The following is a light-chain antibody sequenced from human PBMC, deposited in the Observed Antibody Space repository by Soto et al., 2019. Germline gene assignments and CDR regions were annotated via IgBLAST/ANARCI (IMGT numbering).Light chain of an antibody. V-gene: IGLV1-44*01. J-gene: IGLJ2*01. CDR1: SSNIGSNA. Sequence: QSVLTQPPSASGTPGQRVTISCSGRSSNIGSNAVNWYQQFPGTAPKFLIYSNNQRPSGVPDRFSGSKSGTSASLAISGLQSEDEADYYCAAWDDSLKGVVFGGGTKLTVL. CDR3: AAWDDSLKGVV. CDR2: SNN.